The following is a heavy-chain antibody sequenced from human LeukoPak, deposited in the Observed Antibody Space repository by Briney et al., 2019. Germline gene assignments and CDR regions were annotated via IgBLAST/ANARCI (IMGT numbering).Heavy chain of an antibody. V-gene: IGHV4-34*01. CDR3: ARGATRRIFGEDYYYYMDV. CDR2: INDSGSL. Sequence: SETLSLTCAVYGGSSRGYYWNWLWIRQSPGKGLEWIGEINDSGSLNYNPSLKSRVTISEHKSLHQLSLSPGSVTPAGMAVYFCARGATRRIFGEDYYYYMDVWGKGTTVTVSS. CDR1: GGSSRGYY. J-gene: IGHJ6*03. D-gene: IGHD3-10*01.